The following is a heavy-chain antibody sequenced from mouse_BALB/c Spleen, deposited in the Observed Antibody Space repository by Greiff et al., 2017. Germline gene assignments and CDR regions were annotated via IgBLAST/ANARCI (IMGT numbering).Heavy chain of an antibody. Sequence: EVQGVESGGGLVQPGGSLKLSCAASGFDFSRYWMSWVRQAPGKGLEWIGEINPDSSTINYTPSLKDKFIISRDNAKNTLYLQMSKVRSEDTALYYCARRGILLHYAMDYWGQGTSVTVSS. V-gene: IGHV4-1*02. J-gene: IGHJ4*01. CDR3: ARRGILLHYAMDY. D-gene: IGHD1-1*01. CDR1: GFDFSRYW. CDR2: INPDSSTI.